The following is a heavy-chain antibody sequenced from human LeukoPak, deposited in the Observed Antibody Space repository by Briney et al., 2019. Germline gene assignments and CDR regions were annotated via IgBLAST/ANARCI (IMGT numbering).Heavy chain of an antibody. CDR3: ARGLRSGYDFFYY. CDR2: IYYSGST. Sequence: SETLSLTCTVSGGSISSSSYYWGWIRQPPGKGLEWIGYIYYSGSTNYNPSLKSRVTISVDTSKNQFSLKLSSVTAADTAVYYCARGLRSGYDFFYYWGQGTLVTVSS. CDR1: GGSISSSSYY. J-gene: IGHJ4*02. V-gene: IGHV4-61*05. D-gene: IGHD5-12*01.